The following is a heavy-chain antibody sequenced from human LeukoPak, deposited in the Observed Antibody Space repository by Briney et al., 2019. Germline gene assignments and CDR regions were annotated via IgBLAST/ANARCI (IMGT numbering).Heavy chain of an antibody. J-gene: IGHJ6*03. CDR1: GGSFSGYY. CDR2: IYYSGST. Sequence: SETLSLTCAVYGGSFSGYYWSWIRQPPGKGLEWIGYIYYSGSTNYNPSLKSRVTISVDTSKNQFSLKLSSVTAADTAVYYCARRLYYYDSSGYYLGHYYYYYMDVWGKGTTVTISS. D-gene: IGHD3-22*01. V-gene: IGHV4-59*12. CDR3: ARRLYYYDSSGYYLGHYYYYYMDV.